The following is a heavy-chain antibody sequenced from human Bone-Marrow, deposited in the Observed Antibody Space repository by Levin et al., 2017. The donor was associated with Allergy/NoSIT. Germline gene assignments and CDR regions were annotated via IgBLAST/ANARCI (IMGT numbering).Heavy chain of an antibody. CDR1: GLTVRDNY. Sequence: GESLKISCAASGLTVRDNYMSWVRQAPGKGLEWVSVIYSDGREYYADSVKGRFTISRDNSKNTLFLDMNGLSGDDTAVDYCVAGYYHGMDVWGQGTTVIVSS. V-gene: IGHV3-53*01. CDR3: VAGYYHGMDV. D-gene: IGHD2-15*01. CDR2: IYSDGRE. J-gene: IGHJ6*02.